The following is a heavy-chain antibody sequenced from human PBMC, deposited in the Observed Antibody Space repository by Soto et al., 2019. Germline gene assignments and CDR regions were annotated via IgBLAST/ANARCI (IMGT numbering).Heavy chain of an antibody. CDR2: IIPMFGTP. Sequence: AAKVSCKASGGTFRSYAISLVRQAPGQGLEWMGGIIPMFGTPSFAQKYQGRVTMTTDTSTSTAYMELRSLRSDDTAVYYCARGTTVETGKYWGQGTLVTVSS. D-gene: IGHD4-17*01. CDR1: GGTFRSYA. J-gene: IGHJ4*02. CDR3: ARGTTVETGKY. V-gene: IGHV1-69*05.